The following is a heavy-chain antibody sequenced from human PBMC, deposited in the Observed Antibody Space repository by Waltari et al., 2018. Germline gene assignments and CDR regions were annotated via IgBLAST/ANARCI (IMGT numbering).Heavy chain of an antibody. Sequence: QVQLQESGPGLVKPSETLSLTCAVSGYSINSGYYWGWIRQPPGKGLEWIGSIYHSGGTYYNPARKSRVTISVDTSKNQFSLKLSSVTAADTAVYYCARSNGYNYYYGMDVWGQGTTVTVSS. CDR2: IYHSGGT. CDR3: ARSNGYNYYYGMDV. V-gene: IGHV4-38-2*01. J-gene: IGHJ6*02. CDR1: GYSINSGYY.